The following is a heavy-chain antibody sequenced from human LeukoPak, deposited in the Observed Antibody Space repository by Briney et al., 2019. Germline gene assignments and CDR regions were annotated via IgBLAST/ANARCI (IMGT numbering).Heavy chain of an antibody. Sequence: QTGGSLRLSCAASGFTFSSYAMSWVRQAPGKGLEWVSAISGSGGSTYYADSVKGRFTISRDNSKNTLYLQMNSLRAEDTAVYYCAKARVGLRLEFDYWGQGTLVTVSS. CDR3: AKARVGLRLEFDY. D-gene: IGHD4-17*01. CDR1: GFTFSSYA. V-gene: IGHV3-23*01. J-gene: IGHJ4*02. CDR2: ISGSGGST.